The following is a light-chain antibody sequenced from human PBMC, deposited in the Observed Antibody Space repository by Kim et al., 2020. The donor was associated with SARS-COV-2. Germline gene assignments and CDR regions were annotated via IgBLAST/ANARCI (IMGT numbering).Light chain of an antibody. V-gene: IGKV3-15*01. CDR3: QLYNHWPLT. CDR2: GAS. Sequence: VSPEERATLSCRASQSISSNLAWYQQKPAQAPRLLIYGASTRATGVPARFGGSGSGTEFTLTISSLQSEDFGIYYCQLYNHWPLTFGQGTKVDIK. J-gene: IGKJ1*01. CDR1: QSISSN.